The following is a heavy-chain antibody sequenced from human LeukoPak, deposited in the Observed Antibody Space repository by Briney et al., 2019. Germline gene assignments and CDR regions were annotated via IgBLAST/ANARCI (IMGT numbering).Heavy chain of an antibody. V-gene: IGHV3-23*01. J-gene: IGHJ4*02. CDR2: ISGSGGGT. Sequence: GGSLRLSCAASGFTFSSYAMSWVRQAAGKGLEWVSAISGSGGGTYYADSVKGRFTISRDNSKNTLYLQMNSLRAEDTAVYYCAKAGIAVARSPIDYWGQGTLVTVSS. CDR1: GFTFSSYA. D-gene: IGHD6-19*01. CDR3: AKAGIAVARSPIDY.